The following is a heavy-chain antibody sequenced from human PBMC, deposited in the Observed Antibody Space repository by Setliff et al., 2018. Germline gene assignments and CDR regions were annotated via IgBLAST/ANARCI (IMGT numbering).Heavy chain of an antibody. J-gene: IGHJ3*02. CDR3: RQAVVGRDVFDI. D-gene: IGHD1-1*01. V-gene: IGHV4-34*01. CDR1: GGSFDTYY. Sequence: PSETLSLTCNVYGGSFDTYYWGWIRQPPGKGLEWFGEINHSGSGDYNPSFKGRVTISVDTSKKQFSLTLTSVTAADTALYYCRQAVVGRDVFDIWGQGTVVT. CDR2: INHSGSG.